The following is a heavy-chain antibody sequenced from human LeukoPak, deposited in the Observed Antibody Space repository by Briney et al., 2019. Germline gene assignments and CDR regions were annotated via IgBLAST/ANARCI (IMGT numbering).Heavy chain of an antibody. V-gene: IGHV4-59*01. CDR2: IYYSGST. J-gene: IGHJ4*02. Sequence: SETLSLTCTVSGGSINSDYWSWIRQPPGKGLEWIGYIYYSGSTNSNPSLMSRVTMSLDTSQNQFSLRLTSVTAADTAVYYCARESGNSFHNWGQGTLVTVSS. CDR1: GGSINSDY. CDR3: ARESGNSFHN. D-gene: IGHD6-13*01.